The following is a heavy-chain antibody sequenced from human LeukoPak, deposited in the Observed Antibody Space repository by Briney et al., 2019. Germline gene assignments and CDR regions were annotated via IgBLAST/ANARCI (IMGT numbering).Heavy chain of an antibody. CDR3: ARVPISRYFDWFLHFDY. CDR2: IEEDGSEK. V-gene: IGHV3-7*04. Sequence: GGSLRLSCAASGFTFSSYWMSWVRQAPGKGLEGVANIEEDGSEKYYVASVKGRFTISRDNAKNSLSLQMNSLRAEDTAVYYCARVPISRYFDWFLHFDYWGRGTLVTVSS. J-gene: IGHJ4*02. D-gene: IGHD3-9*01. CDR1: GFTFSSYW.